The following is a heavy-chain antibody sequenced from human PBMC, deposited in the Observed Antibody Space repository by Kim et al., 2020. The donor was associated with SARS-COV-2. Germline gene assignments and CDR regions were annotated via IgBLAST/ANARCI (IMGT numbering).Heavy chain of an antibody. D-gene: IGHD3-10*01. J-gene: IGHJ4*02. CDR2: IIPIFGTA. CDR3: ARPPLDYGSGSYYFDY. CDR1: GGTFSSYA. Sequence: SVKVSCKASGGTFSSYAISWVRQAPGQGLEWMGGIIPIFGTANYAQKFQGRVTITADESTSTAYMELSSLRSEDTAVYYCARPPLDYGSGSYYFDYWGQGPLVTVSS. V-gene: IGHV1-69*13.